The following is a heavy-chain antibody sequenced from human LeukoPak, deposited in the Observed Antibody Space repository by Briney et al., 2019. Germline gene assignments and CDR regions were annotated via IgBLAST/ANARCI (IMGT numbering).Heavy chain of an antibody. CDR1: GFTIEDYA. D-gene: IGHD2-2*01. CDR3: AKDQGFQLLDY. J-gene: IGHJ4*02. CDR2: ISWNSGSI. V-gene: IGHV3-9*01. Sequence: GGSLRLSCAASGFTIEDYAMHWVRQVPGKGLEWVSGISWNSGSIGYADSVKGRFTISRDTAKNSLYLQMNSLRAEDTALYYCAKDQGFQLLDYWGQGTLVTVSS.